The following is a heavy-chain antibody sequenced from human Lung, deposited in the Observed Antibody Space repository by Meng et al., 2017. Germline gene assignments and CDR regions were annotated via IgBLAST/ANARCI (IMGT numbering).Heavy chain of an antibody. CDR3: ARGPTTMAHDFDY. Sequence: QVQLQRGGAGLLKPSETLSLTCLVSGGSFSDYYWSWIRQPPGKGLEWIGEINHSGSTNYNPSLESRATISVDTSQNNLSLKLSSVTAADSAVYYCARGPTTMAHDFDYWGQGTLVTVSS. V-gene: IGHV4-34*01. J-gene: IGHJ4*02. D-gene: IGHD4-11*01. CDR1: GGSFSDYY. CDR2: INHSGST.